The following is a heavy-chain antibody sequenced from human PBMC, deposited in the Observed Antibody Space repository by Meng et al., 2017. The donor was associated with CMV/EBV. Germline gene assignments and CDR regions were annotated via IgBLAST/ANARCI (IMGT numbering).Heavy chain of an antibody. CDR3: ATQPLYCSSTSCYFSY. CDR2: IIPIFGTA. V-gene: IGHV1-69*05. Sequence: SVKVSCKASGGTFSSYAISWVRQAPGQGLEWMGEIIPIFGTANYAQKFQGRVTITTDESTSTAYMELSSLRSEDTAVYYCATQPLYCSSTSCYFSYWGQGTLVTVSS. J-gene: IGHJ4*02. CDR1: GGTFSSYA. D-gene: IGHD2-2*01.